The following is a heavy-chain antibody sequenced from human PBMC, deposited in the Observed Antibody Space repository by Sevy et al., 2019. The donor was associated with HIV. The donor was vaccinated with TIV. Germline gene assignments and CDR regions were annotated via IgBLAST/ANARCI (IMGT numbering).Heavy chain of an antibody. CDR1: GFTFSNAW. V-gene: IGHV3-15*01. D-gene: IGHD6-13*01. J-gene: IGHJ3*02. Sequence: GGSLRLSCAASGFTFSNAWMSWVRQAPGKGLEWVGRIKSKTDGGTTDYAATVKGRFTISRDDSKNTLYLQMNSLKTEDTAVYYCTTDPPSGYSDAFDIWGQGTMVTVSS. CDR2: IKSKTDGGTT. CDR3: TTDPPSGYSDAFDI.